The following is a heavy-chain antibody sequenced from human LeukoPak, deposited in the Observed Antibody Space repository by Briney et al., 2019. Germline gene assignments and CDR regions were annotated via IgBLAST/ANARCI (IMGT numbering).Heavy chain of an antibody. Sequence: PSETLSLTCAVSGYSISSGYYWSWIRQPAGKGLEWIGRIYTSGSTNYNPSLKSRVTISVDTSKNQFSLKLSSVTAADTAVYYCARDGYNWNYPGPYNWFDPWGQGTLVTVSS. CDR1: GYSISSGYY. CDR2: IYTSGST. CDR3: ARDGYNWNYPGPYNWFDP. J-gene: IGHJ5*02. V-gene: IGHV4-61*02. D-gene: IGHD1-7*01.